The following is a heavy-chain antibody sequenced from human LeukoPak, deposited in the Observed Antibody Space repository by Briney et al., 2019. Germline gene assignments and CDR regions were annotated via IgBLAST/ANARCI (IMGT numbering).Heavy chain of an antibody. Sequence: GGSLRLSCAASGFTFSSYGMHWVRQAPGKGLEWVAVIWYDGSNKYYADSVKGRFTISRDNSKNTLYLQMNSLRAEDTAVYYCARDGVEGGFHVHYFDHWGQGTLVTVSS. CDR2: IWYDGSNK. V-gene: IGHV3-33*01. CDR1: GFTFSSYG. D-gene: IGHD5-12*01. CDR3: ARDGVEGGFHVHYFDH. J-gene: IGHJ4*02.